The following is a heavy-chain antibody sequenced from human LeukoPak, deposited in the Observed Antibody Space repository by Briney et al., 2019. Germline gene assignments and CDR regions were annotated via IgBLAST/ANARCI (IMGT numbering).Heavy chain of an antibody. CDR1: EFPFINAW. CDR2: IKSKTDGGTI. D-gene: IGHD3-10*01. Sequence: PGGSLRLSCAVSEFPFINAWMSWVRQAPGKGLEWVGRIKSKTDGGTIDYAAPVKGRFTISRDDSKNTLYLQMNSLKTEDTAVYYCTTVGYGEYYFDNWGQGTLVTVSS. V-gene: IGHV3-15*01. J-gene: IGHJ4*02. CDR3: TTVGYGEYYFDN.